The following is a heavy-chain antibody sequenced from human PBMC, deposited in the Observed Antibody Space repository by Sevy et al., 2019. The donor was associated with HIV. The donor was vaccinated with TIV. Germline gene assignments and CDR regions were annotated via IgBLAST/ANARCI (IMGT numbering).Heavy chain of an antibody. V-gene: IGHV3-11*04. CDR2: ISRSGSTI. D-gene: IGHD6-19*01. J-gene: IGHJ4*01. CDR3: ARDAGYSVGWYPSNY. CDR1: GFTFSDYY. Sequence: GGSLRLSCAASGFTFSDYYMSWIRQAPGKGLEWVSYISRSGSTINYADSVKGRFTISRDISRNTLYLQMNSLGAEDTAVYYCARDAGYSVGWYPSNYWGHGTLVTVSS.